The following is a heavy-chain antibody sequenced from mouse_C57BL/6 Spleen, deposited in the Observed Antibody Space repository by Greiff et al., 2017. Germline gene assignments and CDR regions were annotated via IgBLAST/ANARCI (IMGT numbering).Heavy chain of an antibody. D-gene: IGHD2-12*01. CDR2: INPNNGGT. V-gene: IGHV1-26*01. CDR1: GYTFTDYY. CDR3: ARGERRPYCFDY. Sequence: EVQLQQSGPELVKPGASVKISCKASGYTFTDYYMNWVKQSHGKSLEWIGDINPNNGGTSYNQKFKGKATLTVDKSSSTAYMELRSLTSEDSAVYYCARGERRPYCFDYWGQGTTLTVSS. J-gene: IGHJ2*01.